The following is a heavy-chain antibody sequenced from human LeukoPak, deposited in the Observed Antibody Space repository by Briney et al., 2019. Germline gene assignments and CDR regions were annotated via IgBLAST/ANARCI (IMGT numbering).Heavy chain of an antibody. CDR2: SNGDGSST. Sequence: GGSLRLSCAASRFTFSSYWMHWVRQAPGKGLVWVSRSNGDGSSTTYADSVKGRFTISRDNAKNTLYLQMNSLRAEDTAVYYCARSATGGYFDYWGQGTLVPVSS. V-gene: IGHV3-74*01. D-gene: IGHD2-15*01. CDR3: ARSATGGYFDY. J-gene: IGHJ4*02. CDR1: RFTFSSYW.